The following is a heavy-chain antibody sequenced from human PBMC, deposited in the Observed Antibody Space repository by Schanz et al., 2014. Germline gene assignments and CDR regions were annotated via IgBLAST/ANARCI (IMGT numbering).Heavy chain of an antibody. V-gene: IGHV4-4*02. CDR2: INNSGST. CDR3: ASTHWFGSGTTIVDY. CDR1: GGFISSINW. J-gene: IGHJ4*02. D-gene: IGHD3-10*01. Sequence: QVQLQESGPGLVKPSGTLSLTCAVSGGFISSINWWSWVRQSPGTGLEWIGEINNSGSTNYNPSLKSRVTLSLEKSKSQCALTLNAGTAADTAVYYGASTHWFGSGTTIVDYWGQGTLVTVAS.